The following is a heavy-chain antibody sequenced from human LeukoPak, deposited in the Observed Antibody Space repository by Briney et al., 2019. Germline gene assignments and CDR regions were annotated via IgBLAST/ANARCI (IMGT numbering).Heavy chain of an antibody. J-gene: IGHJ6*04. Sequence: GASVNVSCKPSGYSFTAYWIHWVRKAPGQGLEGLGWINPNSGGTNYVQKFQGRVTMTRDTSISTAYLELSRLRSDDTAVYYCGLTVTYSYGMDVWGKGTTVTVSS. CDR2: INPNSGGT. CDR1: GYSFTAYW. CDR3: GLTVTYSYGMDV. V-gene: IGHV1-2*02. D-gene: IGHD4-17*01.